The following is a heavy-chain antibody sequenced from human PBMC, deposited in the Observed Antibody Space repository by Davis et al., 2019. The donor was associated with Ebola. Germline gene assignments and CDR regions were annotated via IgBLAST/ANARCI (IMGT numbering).Heavy chain of an antibody. Sequence: AASVKVSCKASGYTFTSYDINWVRQATGQGLEWMGWMNPNSGNTGYAQKFQGRVTMTRNTSISTAYMELSSLRSEDTAVYYCARETYYYGSGIAGAFDPWGQGTLVTVSS. J-gene: IGHJ5*02. V-gene: IGHV1-8*01. CDR3: ARETYYYGSGIAGAFDP. CDR1: GYTFTSYD. D-gene: IGHD3-10*01. CDR2: MNPNSGNT.